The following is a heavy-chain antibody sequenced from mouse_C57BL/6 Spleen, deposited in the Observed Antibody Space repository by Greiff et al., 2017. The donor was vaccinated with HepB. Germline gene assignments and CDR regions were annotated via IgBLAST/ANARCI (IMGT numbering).Heavy chain of an antibody. J-gene: IGHJ4*01. CDR1: GYAFSSSW. D-gene: IGHD2-1*01. Sequence: QVQLQQSGPELAKPGASVKISCNASGYAFSSSWMNWVKQRPGKGLEWIGRIYPGDGDTNYNGKFKGKATLTADKSSSTAYMQLSSLSAEDSAVYFCARLEGHYFHALDYWGQGTSVTVSS. CDR3: ARLEGHYFHALDY. CDR2: IYPGDGDT. V-gene: IGHV1-82*01.